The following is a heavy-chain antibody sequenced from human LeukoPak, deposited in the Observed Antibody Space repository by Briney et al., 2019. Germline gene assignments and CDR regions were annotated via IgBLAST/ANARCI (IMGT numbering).Heavy chain of an antibody. J-gene: IGHJ6*02. CDR1: GYTFTGYY. V-gene: IGHV1-2*04. CDR2: INPDSGGT. CDR3: ARGGYDFVYYYYGMDV. D-gene: IGHD3-3*01. Sequence: ASVKVSCRASGYTFTGYYMSWVRQAPGQGLEWMGWINPDSGGTHYAQNFQGWVTMTRDTSISTAYMELSRLRSNDTAVYYCARGGYDFVYYYYGMDVWGQGTTVTVSS.